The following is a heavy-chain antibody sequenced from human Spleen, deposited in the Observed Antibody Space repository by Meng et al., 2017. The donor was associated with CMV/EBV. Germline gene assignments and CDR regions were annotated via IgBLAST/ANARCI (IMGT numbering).Heavy chain of an antibody. Sequence: GGSLRLSCAASGFTFSSYWMHWVRQVPGKGLVWVSRINSDGSITSYADSVKGRFTISRDNAKNKLYLKMNSLRAEDTALYYCAKGAVYYSDAFDIWGQGTMVIVSS. CDR1: GFTFSSYW. D-gene: IGHD2-8*01. CDR2: INSDGSIT. V-gene: IGHV3-74*01. J-gene: IGHJ3*02. CDR3: AKGAVYYSDAFDI.